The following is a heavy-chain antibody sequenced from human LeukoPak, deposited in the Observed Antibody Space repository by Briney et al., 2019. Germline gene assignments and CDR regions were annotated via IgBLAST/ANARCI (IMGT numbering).Heavy chain of an antibody. CDR3: AREGEWLDAFDI. J-gene: IGHJ3*02. D-gene: IGHD5-12*01. Sequence: GASVKVSCNASGYTFTSYYMHWVRQAPGQGLEWMGIINPSGGSTSYAQKFQGRVTMTRDMSTSTVYMELSSLRSEDTALYYCAREGEWLDAFDIWGQGTMVTVSS. V-gene: IGHV1-46*01. CDR1: GYTFTSYY. CDR2: INPSGGST.